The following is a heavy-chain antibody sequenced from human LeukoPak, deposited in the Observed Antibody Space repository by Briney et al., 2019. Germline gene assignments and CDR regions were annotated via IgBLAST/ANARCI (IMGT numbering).Heavy chain of an antibody. CDR1: GFTFTSSA. Sequence: SVKVSCKASGFTFTSSAMQWVRQARGQRLEWIGWIVVGSGNTNYAQKFQERVTITRDMSTSTAYMELSSLRSEDTAVYYCAAPGNSSGYHDAFDIWGQGTMVTVSS. V-gene: IGHV1-58*02. J-gene: IGHJ3*02. D-gene: IGHD3-22*01. CDR3: AAPGNSSGYHDAFDI. CDR2: IVVGSGNT.